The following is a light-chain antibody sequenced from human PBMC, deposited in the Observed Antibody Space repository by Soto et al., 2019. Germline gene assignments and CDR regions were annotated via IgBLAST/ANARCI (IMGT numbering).Light chain of an antibody. CDR3: CSYADHLWV. CDR2: DVT. CDR1: SSDVGDYNY. V-gene: IGLV2-11*01. J-gene: IGLJ3*02. Sequence: QSVLTQPRSVSGSPGESVTISCTGTSSDVGDYNYVSWYQRHPGKAPKVMIYDVTKRPSGVPDRLSGSKSGNTASLTISGLQAEDEAVYYCCSYADHLWVFGGGTKLTVL.